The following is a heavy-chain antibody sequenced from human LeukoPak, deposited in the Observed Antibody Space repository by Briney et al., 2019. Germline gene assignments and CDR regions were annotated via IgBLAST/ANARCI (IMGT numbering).Heavy chain of an antibody. CDR1: GYTFTGYY. CDR2: INPNSGGT. Sequence: ASAKVSCKASGYTFTGYYMHWVRQAPGQGLEWMGRINPNSGGTNYAQKFQGRVTMTRDTSISTAYMELSRLRSDDTAVYYCARDDYDSSGYYRYWGQGTLVTVSS. D-gene: IGHD3-22*01. CDR3: ARDDYDSSGYYRY. V-gene: IGHV1-2*06. J-gene: IGHJ4*02.